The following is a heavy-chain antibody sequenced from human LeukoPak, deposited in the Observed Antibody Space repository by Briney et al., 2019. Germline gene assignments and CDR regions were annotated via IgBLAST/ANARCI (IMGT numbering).Heavy chain of an antibody. CDR3: VSFYETY. J-gene: IGHJ4*02. CDR1: GNYW. Sequence: GGSLRLSCAASGNYWTHWVRQAPGKGLVWVSHINSDGSWTSYADSVKGRFTISKDNAKNTVYLQMNSLRAEDTAVYYCVSFYETYWGRGTLVTVSS. V-gene: IGHV3-74*01. D-gene: IGHD2/OR15-2a*01. CDR2: INSDGSWT.